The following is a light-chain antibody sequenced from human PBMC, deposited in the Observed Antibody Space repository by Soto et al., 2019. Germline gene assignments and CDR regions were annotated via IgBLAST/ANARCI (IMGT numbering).Light chain of an antibody. CDR1: RSSIGSNT. V-gene: IGLV1-44*01. Sequence: QSVLTQPPSASGTPGQRVTISCSGSRSSIGSNTVNWYQHHPGTAPKHLIYSNNHRPSGVPDRLSASTTADSGSLAISGVPAVDAGDYDCEYWDASLGGCNVFGTGTKLTVL. J-gene: IGLJ1*01. CDR3: EYWDASLGGCNV. CDR2: SNN.